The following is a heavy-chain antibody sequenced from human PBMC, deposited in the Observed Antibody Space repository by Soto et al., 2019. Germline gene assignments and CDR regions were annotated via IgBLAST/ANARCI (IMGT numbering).Heavy chain of an antibody. Sequence: KPSETLSLTCSVSGYSVSSSDYYWAWIRQPPGKGPEWIGSIFYSGLTYYNPSLKSRVTLSVDTSKNHFSVRLNSVTAADTAVYYCAPLTVSLSGPYGIHVWGQGTTVTVSS. V-gene: IGHV4-39*01. D-gene: IGHD2-15*01. J-gene: IGHJ6*02. CDR3: APLTVSLSGPYGIHV. CDR1: GYSVSSSDYY. CDR2: IFYSGLT.